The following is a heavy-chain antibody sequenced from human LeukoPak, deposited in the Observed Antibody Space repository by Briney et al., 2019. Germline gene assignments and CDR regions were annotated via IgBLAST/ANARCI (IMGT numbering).Heavy chain of an antibody. D-gene: IGHD2-15*01. Sequence: GGSLRLSCAASGFTVSSTYMSWVRQAPGKGLEWVSVTYSGGNIYYIDSVKGRFTISRDTSKNTLCLQMNSLRAEDTAVYYCARDRKRGYCSGGSCYGYYYYGMDVWGQGTTVTVSS. J-gene: IGHJ6*02. V-gene: IGHV3-53*01. CDR3: ARDRKRGYCSGGSCYGYYYYGMDV. CDR1: GFTVSSTY. CDR2: TYSGGNI.